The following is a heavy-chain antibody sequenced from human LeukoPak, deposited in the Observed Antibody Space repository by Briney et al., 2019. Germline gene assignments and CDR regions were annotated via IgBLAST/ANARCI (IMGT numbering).Heavy chain of an antibody. D-gene: IGHD5-18*01. V-gene: IGHV3-23*01. CDR2: TFQGGGEI. Sequence: GGSLRLSCAASGFTFSDFAMIWVRQPPGKGLEWVSSTFQGGGEIHYADSVRGRFTISSDNSRSTLFLQMNSLRGEDTAIYYCATYRQVKLPFEAWGQGTLVTVSS. J-gene: IGHJ5*02. CDR1: GFTFSDFA. CDR3: ATYRQVKLPFEA.